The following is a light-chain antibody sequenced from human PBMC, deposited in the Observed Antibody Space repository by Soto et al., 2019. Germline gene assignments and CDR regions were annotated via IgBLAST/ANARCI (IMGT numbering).Light chain of an antibody. CDR3: QQRFNWPPIT. V-gene: IGKV3-11*01. J-gene: IGKJ5*01. Sequence: EIVLTQSPATLSLSPGERATLSCRASQTIRSYLAWYQQKPGQAPRLLIYDASNRATGIPARFSGSGSETDFTLTISSLEPEDVAVYYCQQRFNWPPITFGQGTRLEIK. CDR1: QTIRSY. CDR2: DAS.